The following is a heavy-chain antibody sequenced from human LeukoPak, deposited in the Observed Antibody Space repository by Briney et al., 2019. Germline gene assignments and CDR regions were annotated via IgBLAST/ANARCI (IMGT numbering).Heavy chain of an antibody. J-gene: IGHJ4*02. D-gene: IGHD4-17*01. V-gene: IGHV4-30-2*01. Sequence: PQTLSLTCAVSGGSISSGGYSWSWIRQPPGKGLEWIGYIYHSGSTYYNPSLKSRVTISVDRSKNQFSLKLSSVTAADTAVYYCASGGTTVTYFDYWGQGTLVTVSS. CDR1: GGSISSGGYS. CDR3: ASGGTTVTYFDY. CDR2: IYHSGST.